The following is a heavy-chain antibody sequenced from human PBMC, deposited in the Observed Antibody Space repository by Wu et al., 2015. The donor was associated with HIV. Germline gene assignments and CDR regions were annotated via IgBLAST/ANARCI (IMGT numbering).Heavy chain of an antibody. V-gene: IGHV1-2*02. D-gene: IGHD6-13*01. Sequence: QVQLVQSGAEVKKPGASVKVSCKASGYTFTDYNMHWVRQAPGQGLELMGWVNPKTGGTNYAQKFQGRVTMTREKSINTSYLELRNLRSDDTAVYFCAKVGSGSSWSVPEGTDWYFDLWGRGTLVTASS. CDR1: GYTFTDYN. CDR2: VNPKTGGT. J-gene: IGHJ2*01. CDR3: AKVGSGSSWSVPEGTDWYFDL.